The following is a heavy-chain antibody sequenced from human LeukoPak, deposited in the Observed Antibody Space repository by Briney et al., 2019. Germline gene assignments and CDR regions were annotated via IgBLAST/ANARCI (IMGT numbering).Heavy chain of an antibody. D-gene: IGHD3-10*01. J-gene: IGHJ3*02. CDR3: ASGSLLPDAFDI. Sequence: SETLSLTCTVSGGSISGYYWSWIRQPPGKGLEWIGYIYYSGSTNYNPSLKSRVTISVDTSKNQFSLKLSSVTAADTAVYYCASGSLLPDAFDIWGQGTMVTVSS. CDR1: GGSISGYY. CDR2: IYYSGST. V-gene: IGHV4-59*08.